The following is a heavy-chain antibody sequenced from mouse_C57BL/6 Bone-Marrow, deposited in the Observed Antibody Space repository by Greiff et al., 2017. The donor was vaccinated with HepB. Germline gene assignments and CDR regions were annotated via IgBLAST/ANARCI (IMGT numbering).Heavy chain of an antibody. V-gene: IGHV1-69*01. J-gene: IGHJ2*01. Sequence: VKLQQPGAELVMPGASVKLSCKASGYTFTSYWMHWVKQRPGQGLEWIGEIDPSDSYTNYNQKFKGKSTLTVDKSSSTAYMQLSSLTSEDSAVYYCARGNDYYSSSYGDPFDYWGQGTTLTVAS. CDR2: IDPSDSYT. D-gene: IGHD1-1*01. CDR3: ARGNDYYSSSYGDPFDY. CDR1: GYTFTSYW.